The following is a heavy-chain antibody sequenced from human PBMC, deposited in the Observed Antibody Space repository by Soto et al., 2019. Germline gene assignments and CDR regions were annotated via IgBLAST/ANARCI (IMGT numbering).Heavy chain of an antibody. V-gene: IGHV3-21*01. CDR3: AREHYGSGSSVY. CDR1: GFTFSSYS. J-gene: IGHJ4*02. D-gene: IGHD3-10*01. CDR2: ISSSSSYI. Sequence: PGGSLRLSCAASGFTFSSYSMNWVRQAPGKGLEWVSSISSSSSYIYYADSVKGRFTISRDNAKNSLYLQMNSLRAEDTAVYYCAREHYGSGSSVYWGQGTLVTVSS.